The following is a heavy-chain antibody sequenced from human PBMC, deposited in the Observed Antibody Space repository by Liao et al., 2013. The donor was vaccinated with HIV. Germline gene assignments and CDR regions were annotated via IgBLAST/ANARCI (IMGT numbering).Heavy chain of an antibody. V-gene: IGHV4-4*07. J-gene: IGHJ3*02. Sequence: QVQLQESGPGLVKPSETLSLSCSVSGGSVTSYYWNWIRQPAGKGLEWIGRIYTSGSTNYNPSLKSRVTMSVDTSKNQFSLKLSSVTAADTAVYYCARRITMIVVVDPRXAFDIWGQGTMVTVSS. CDR1: GGSVTSYY. CDR2: IYTSGST. CDR3: ARRITMIVVVDPRXAFDI. D-gene: IGHD3-22*01.